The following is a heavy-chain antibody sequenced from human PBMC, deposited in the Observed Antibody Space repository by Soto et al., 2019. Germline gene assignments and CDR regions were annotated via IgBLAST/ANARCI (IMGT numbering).Heavy chain of an antibody. D-gene: IGHD1-26*01. CDR1: GYTFTSYG. J-gene: IGHJ5*02. V-gene: IGHV1-18*01. CDR2: ISASNGNT. CDR3: ARDLGLYSGSYYGPQGGTNWFDP. Sequence: QVQLVQSGAEVKKPGASVKVSCKASGYTFTSYGISWVRQAPGQGLEWMGWISASNGNTNYAQKLQGRVTMTTDTSTRTAYMELRSLRSDDTAVYYCARDLGLYSGSYYGPQGGTNWFDPWGQGTLVTVSS.